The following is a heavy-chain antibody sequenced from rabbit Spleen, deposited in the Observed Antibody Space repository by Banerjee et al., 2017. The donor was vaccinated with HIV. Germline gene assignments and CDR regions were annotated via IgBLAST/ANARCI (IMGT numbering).Heavy chain of an antibody. D-gene: IGHD1-1*01. Sequence: QSLEESGGDLVKPGASLTLTCIASGVSFSGASYICWVRQAPGKGLEWIACIDTGSSGFTYFASWAKGRFTISKTSSTTVTLQMTSLTAADTATYFCARDTSSSFSSYGMDLWGPGTLVTVS. CDR3: ARDTSSSFSSYGMDL. CDR1: GVSFSGASY. J-gene: IGHJ6*01. CDR2: IDTGSSGFT. V-gene: IGHV1S40*01.